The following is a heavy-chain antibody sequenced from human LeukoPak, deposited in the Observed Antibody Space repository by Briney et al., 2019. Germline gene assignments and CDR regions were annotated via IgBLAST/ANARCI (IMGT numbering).Heavy chain of an antibody. CDR2: IYHSGST. D-gene: IGHD3-22*01. V-gene: IGHV4-38-2*02. CDR1: GYYIGSGYY. J-gene: IGHJ5*02. Sequence: SETLSLTCTVSGYYIGSGYYWGWIRQPPGKGLEWIGSIYHSGSTYYNPSLKSRVTISVDTSKNQFSLKLSSVTAADTAVYYCAREWGDYYYDSSGYYYGWFDPWGQGTLVTVSS. CDR3: AREWGDYYYDSSGYYYGWFDP.